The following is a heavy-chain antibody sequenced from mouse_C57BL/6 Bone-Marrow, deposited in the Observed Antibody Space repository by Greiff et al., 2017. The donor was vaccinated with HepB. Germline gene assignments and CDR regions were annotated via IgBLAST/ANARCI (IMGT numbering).Heavy chain of an antibody. CDR3: VRPHYYGSSHWYFDV. V-gene: IGHV10-3*01. Sequence: EVQLVESGGGLVQPKGSLKLSCAASGFTFNTYAMHWVRQAPGKGLEWVARIRSKSSNYATYYADSVKDRFTISRDDSQSMLYLQMNNLKTEDTAMYYCVRPHYYGSSHWYFDVWGTGTTVTVSS. CDR1: GFTFNTYA. J-gene: IGHJ1*03. D-gene: IGHD1-1*01. CDR2: IRSKSSNYAT.